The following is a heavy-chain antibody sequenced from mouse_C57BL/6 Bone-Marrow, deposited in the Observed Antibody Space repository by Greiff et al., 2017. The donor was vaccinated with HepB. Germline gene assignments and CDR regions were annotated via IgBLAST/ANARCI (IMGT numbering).Heavy chain of an antibody. CDR1: GYTFTSYW. D-gene: IGHD2-3*01. V-gene: IGHV1-55*01. CDR2: IYPGSGST. Sequence: VQLQQPGAELVKPGASVKMSCKASGYTFTSYWITWVKQRPGQGLEWIGDIYPGSGSTNYNEKFKSKATLTVDTSSSTAYMQPSSLTSEDSAVYYCAWAEGDGYSAWFAYWGQGTLVTVSA. CDR3: AWAEGDGYSAWFAY. J-gene: IGHJ3*01.